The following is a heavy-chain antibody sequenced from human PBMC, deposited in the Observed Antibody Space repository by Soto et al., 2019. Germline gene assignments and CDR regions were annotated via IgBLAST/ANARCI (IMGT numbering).Heavy chain of an antibody. V-gene: IGHV1-69*08. J-gene: IGHJ5*02. Sequence: QVQMVQSGAEVKKPGSSVKVSCRASGGTFSTFSWVRQAPGLGLEWMGRIIPLHGRVNYAQKFQGRVTITADRSSNTAYMKLNSLRFDDTAIYYCAREVEEIVAGASASWYDPWGQGTLVTVSS. D-gene: IGHD2-15*01. CDR3: AREVEEIVAGASASWYDP. CDR1: GGTFST. CDR2: IIPLHGRV.